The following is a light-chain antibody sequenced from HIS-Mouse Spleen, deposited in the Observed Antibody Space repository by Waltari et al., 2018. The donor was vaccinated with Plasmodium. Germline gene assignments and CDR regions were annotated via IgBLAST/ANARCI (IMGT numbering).Light chain of an antibody. CDR1: QSVSSSY. Sequence: EIVLTQSPGSLSLSPGERATLSCRASQSVSSSYLAWYQQKPVQAPRLLIYGASSRATGIPDRFSGSGSGTDFTLTISRLEPEDFAVYYCQQYGSSPYTFGKGTKLEIK. J-gene: IGKJ2*01. CDR2: GAS. V-gene: IGKV3-20*01. CDR3: QQYGSSPYT.